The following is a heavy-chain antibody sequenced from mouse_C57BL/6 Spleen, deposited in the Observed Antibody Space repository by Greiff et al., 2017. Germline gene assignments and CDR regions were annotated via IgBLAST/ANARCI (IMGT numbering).Heavy chain of an antibody. CDR2: ISGGGGNT. D-gene: IGHD2-5*01. Sequence: DVHLVESGGGLVKPGGSLKLSCAASGFTFSSYTMSWVRQTPEKRLEWVATISGGGGNTCYPDSVKGRFTISRDNAKNPLYLQMSSLRSEDTALYYCARHSDSNFDYWGQGTTLTVSS. V-gene: IGHV5-9*01. J-gene: IGHJ2*01. CDR3: ARHSDSNFDY. CDR1: GFTFSSYT.